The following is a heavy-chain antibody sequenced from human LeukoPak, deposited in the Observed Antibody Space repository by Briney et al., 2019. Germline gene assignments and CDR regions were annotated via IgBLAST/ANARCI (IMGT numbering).Heavy chain of an antibody. D-gene: IGHD1-26*01. Sequence: ASVKVSCKASGYTFTSYYMHWVRQAPGQGLEWMGIINPSGGSTSYAQKFQGRVTMTRDMSTSTVYMELSSLRSEDTAVYYCARVGLPYTYRANWFDPWGQGTLVTVSS. CDR3: ARVGLPYTYRANWFDP. V-gene: IGHV1-46*01. CDR1: GYTFTSYY. J-gene: IGHJ5*02. CDR2: INPSGGST.